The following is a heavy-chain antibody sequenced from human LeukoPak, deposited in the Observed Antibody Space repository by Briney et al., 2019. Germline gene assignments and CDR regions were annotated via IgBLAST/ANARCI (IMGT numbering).Heavy chain of an antibody. CDR1: GFTFSSYA. D-gene: IGHD2-21*01. Sequence: PGGSLRLSCAASGFTFSSYAMSWVRQAPGKGLEWVSAISGSGGSTYYADSVKGRFTISRDNSKNTLYLQMNSLRAEDTAVYYCAKVHQVWSTSYYFDYWGQGTLVTVSS. J-gene: IGHJ4*02. CDR3: AKVHQVWSTSYYFDY. V-gene: IGHV3-23*01. CDR2: ISGSGGST.